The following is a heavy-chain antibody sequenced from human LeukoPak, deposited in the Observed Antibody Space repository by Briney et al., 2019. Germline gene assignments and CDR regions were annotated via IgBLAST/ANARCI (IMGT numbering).Heavy chain of an antibody. D-gene: IGHD3-22*01. V-gene: IGHV4-61*02. CDR3: ARDLYYYDSSGYYLWGFDI. J-gene: IGHJ3*02. CDR2: IYTSGST. CDR1: GGSISSGSYY. Sequence: SETLSLTCTVSGGSISSGSYYWSWIRQPTGKGLEWIGRIYTSGSTNYNPSLKSRVTISVDTSKNQFSLKLSSVTAADTAVYYCARDLYYYDSSGYYLWGFDIWGQGTMVTVSS.